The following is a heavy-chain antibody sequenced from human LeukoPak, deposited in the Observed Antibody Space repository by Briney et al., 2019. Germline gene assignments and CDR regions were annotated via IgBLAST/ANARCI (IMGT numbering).Heavy chain of an antibody. D-gene: IGHD1-14*01. J-gene: IGHJ4*02. CDR2: TYYRSKWYD. Sequence: SQTLSLTCAISGDNVSSNSAAWNWIRQSPSRGLEWLGRTYYRSKWYDDYAVSGRSRITINPDTSKNQFSLQLNSVTPEDTAVYYCARGASITTAGQYYFDSWGQGTLVTVSS. V-gene: IGHV6-1*01. CDR3: ARGASITTAGQYYFDS. CDR1: GDNVSSNSAA.